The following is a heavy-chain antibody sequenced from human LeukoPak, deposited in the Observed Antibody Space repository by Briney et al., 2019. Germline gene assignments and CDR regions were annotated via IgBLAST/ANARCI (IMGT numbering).Heavy chain of an antibody. V-gene: IGHV3-23*01. J-gene: IGHJ6*02. CDR2: ISGSGGST. Sequence: SGGSLRLSCAASGFSFSSYAMSWVRQAPGKGLEWVSAISGSGGSTYYADSVKGQFTISRDNSKNTLYLQMNSLRAEDTAVYYCAKDPGYSYGYYYYGMDVWGQGTTVTVSS. CDR3: AKDPGYSYGYYYYGMDV. CDR1: GFSFSSYA. D-gene: IGHD5-18*01.